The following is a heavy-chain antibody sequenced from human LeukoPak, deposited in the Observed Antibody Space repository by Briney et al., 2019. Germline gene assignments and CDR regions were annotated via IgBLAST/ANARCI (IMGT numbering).Heavy chain of an antibody. CDR3: ATVGGRAHYYYYYMDV. CDR1: GGSISSSSYS. J-gene: IGHJ6*03. CDR2: IYASGST. Sequence: SETLSLTCTVSGGSISSSSYSWSWIRQPAGKGLEWIGRIYASGSTNYNPSLKSRVTISVDTSKNQFSLKLSSVTAADTAVYYCATVGGRAHYYYYYMDVWGKGTTVTVSS. D-gene: IGHD3-16*01. V-gene: IGHV4-61*02.